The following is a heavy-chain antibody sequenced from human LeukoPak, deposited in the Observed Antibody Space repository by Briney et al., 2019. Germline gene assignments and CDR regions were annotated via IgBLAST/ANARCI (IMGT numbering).Heavy chain of an antibody. V-gene: IGHV4-38-2*02. CDR1: GYSISSGYY. Sequence: PSETLSLTCTVSGYSISSGYYWGLIRQPPGKGLEWIGSVYHSGSTYYNPSLKIRVSISVDTSKSQFSLNLYSVTAADTAVYYCARNIVVVTAPWFDPWGQGTLVTVSS. D-gene: IGHD2-21*02. CDR3: ARNIVVVTAPWFDP. CDR2: VYHSGST. J-gene: IGHJ5*02.